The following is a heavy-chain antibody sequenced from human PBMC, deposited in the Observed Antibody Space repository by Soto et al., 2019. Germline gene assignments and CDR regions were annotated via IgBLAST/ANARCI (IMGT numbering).Heavy chain of an antibody. D-gene: IGHD3-16*02. V-gene: IGHV3-15*01. CDR2: IKSKTDGGTT. Sequence: EVQLVESGGDLVKPGGSLRLSCAASEFTFTYAWMSWVRQAPGKGLEWVGRIKSKTDGGTTDYAAPVKGRFTISRDESQNQVYLQMNSLKTEDTAVYYCTSLYYGHWGQGTLVTVSS. CDR3: TSLYYGH. J-gene: IGHJ4*02. CDR1: EFTFTYAW.